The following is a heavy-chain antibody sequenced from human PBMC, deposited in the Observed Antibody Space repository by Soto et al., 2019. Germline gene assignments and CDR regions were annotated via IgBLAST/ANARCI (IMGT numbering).Heavy chain of an antibody. CDR2: INPRSGDT. J-gene: IGHJ5*02. V-gene: IGHV1-46*03. Sequence: QVHLVQSGAEVRMPGASVKVSCKASGYTFTDYFMHWVRQAPGQGLEWMGIINPRSGDTGYEQKFNGGVIMTTDTSTSTVYMDLSGLTSEDTAIDYCSRTECYNSNCFSNWFDPWGQGTLVTGSS. CDR1: GYTFTDYF. D-gene: IGHD6-13*01. CDR3: SRTECYNSNCFSNWFDP.